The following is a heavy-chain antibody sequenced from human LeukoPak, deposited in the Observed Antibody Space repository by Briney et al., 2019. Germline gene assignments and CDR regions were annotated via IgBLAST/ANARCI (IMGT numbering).Heavy chain of an antibody. Sequence: GGSLRLSCAASGFTFSSYGMYWVRQAPGKGLEWVAAISYDGSKKYYTDSVKGRITISRDNSKNTLDLQMNSLRDEDTAVYYCAKDSFEWEVVWEQHLGFTDAFDIWGQGTMVTVSS. CDR2: ISYDGSKK. J-gene: IGHJ3*02. CDR3: AKDSFEWEVVWEQHLGFTDAFDI. CDR1: GFTFSSYG. D-gene: IGHD1-26*01. V-gene: IGHV3-30*18.